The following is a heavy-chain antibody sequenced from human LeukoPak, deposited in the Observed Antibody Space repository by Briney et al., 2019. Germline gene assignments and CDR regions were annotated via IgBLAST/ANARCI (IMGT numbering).Heavy chain of an antibody. D-gene: IGHD1-14*01. CDR1: GYTFTSYH. Sequence: EASVKVSCKASGYTFTSYHINWVRQATGQGLEWVGWMNPNNSDIGYAQKFQGGVTMTRNTSIGTAYMELSSLRSEDTAIYYCVRVPPGTTIYAYWGQGTLVTVSS. J-gene: IGHJ4*02. CDR2: MNPNNSDI. CDR3: VRVPPGTTIYAY. V-gene: IGHV1-8*01.